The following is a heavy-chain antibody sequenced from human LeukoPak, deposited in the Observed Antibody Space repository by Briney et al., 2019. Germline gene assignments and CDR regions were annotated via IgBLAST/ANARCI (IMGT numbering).Heavy chain of an antibody. J-gene: IGHJ4*02. V-gene: IGHV3-74*01. CDR3: GRSGDFWSGSGVAY. D-gene: IGHD3-3*01. CDR2: VESDGSST. CDR1: GFTFSRYW. Sequence: GGSLRLSCAASGFTFSRYWMHWVRQAPGKGLVWVSRVESDGSSTSYADSVKGRFTISRDNAKNTLFLQMNSLRAEDTAVYYCGRSGDFWSGSGVAYWGQGTLVTVSS.